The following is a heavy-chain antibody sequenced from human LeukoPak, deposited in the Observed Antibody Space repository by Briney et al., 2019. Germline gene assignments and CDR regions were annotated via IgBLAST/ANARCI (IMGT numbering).Heavy chain of an antibody. CDR3: ARDHSSWYKVDS. CDR1: GFTFSNYA. Sequence: GGSLRLSCAASGFTFSNYAMHWVRQAPGKGLEWVAVISYDGSNKYYADSVKGRFTISRDNSKNTLYLQMNSLRVEDTAVYYCARDHSSWYKVDSWGQGTMVTVSS. CDR2: ISYDGSNK. V-gene: IGHV3-30*04. D-gene: IGHD6-13*01. J-gene: IGHJ3*02.